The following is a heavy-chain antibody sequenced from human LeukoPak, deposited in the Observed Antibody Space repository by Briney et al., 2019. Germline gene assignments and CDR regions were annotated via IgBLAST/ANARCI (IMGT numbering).Heavy chain of an antibody. J-gene: IGHJ6*04. CDR2: INHSGST. CDR3: ARGYSSSWYYYYGMDV. CDR1: GGSFSGYY. D-gene: IGHD6-13*01. V-gene: IGHV4-34*01. Sequence: SETLSLTCAVYGGSFSGYYWGWIRQPPGKGLGWIGEINHSGSTNYNPSLKSRVTISVNTSKNQFSLKLSSVTAADTAVYYCARGYSSSWYYYYGMDVWGKGTTVTVSS.